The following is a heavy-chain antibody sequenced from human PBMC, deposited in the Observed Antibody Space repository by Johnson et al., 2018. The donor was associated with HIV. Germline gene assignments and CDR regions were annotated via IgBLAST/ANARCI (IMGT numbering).Heavy chain of an antibody. D-gene: IGHD1-26*01. CDR1: GFTFSSYW. Sequence: MMLVESGGGLVQPGGSLRLSCAASGFTFSSYWMNWVRQAPGKGLECVANIKQDGSEKYYVDSVKGRFTISRDNSKKSLFLQMNSLTTEDTAVYYCARSPRGWDLLGAFDIWGQGTLITVSS. CDR3: ARSPRGWDLLGAFDI. CDR2: IKQDGSEK. J-gene: IGHJ3*02. V-gene: IGHV3-7*04.